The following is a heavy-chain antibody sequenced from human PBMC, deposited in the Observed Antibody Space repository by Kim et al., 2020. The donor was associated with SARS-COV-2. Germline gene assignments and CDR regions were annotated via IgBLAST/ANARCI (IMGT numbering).Heavy chain of an antibody. Sequence: ASVNVSCKASGYTFTSYAMHWVRQAPGQRLEWMGWINAGNGNTKYSQKFQGRVTITRDTSASTAYMELSSLRSEDTAVYYCARERGTFEYSYGSVDYWGQGTLVTVSS. D-gene: IGHD5-18*01. CDR3: ARERGTFEYSYGSVDY. CDR2: INAGNGNT. CDR1: GYTFTSYA. V-gene: IGHV1-3*01. J-gene: IGHJ4*02.